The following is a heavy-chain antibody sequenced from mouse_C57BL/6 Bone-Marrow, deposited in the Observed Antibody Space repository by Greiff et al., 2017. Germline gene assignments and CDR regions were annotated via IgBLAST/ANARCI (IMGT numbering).Heavy chain of an antibody. V-gene: IGHV1-9*01. Sequence: QVQLQQSGAELMKPGASVKLSCKATGYTFTGYWIEWVKQRPGHGLEWIGEILPGSGSTTYNEKFKGKATFTADTSSNTAYMQLSSLTTEDSAIYYCARHPSTTVVARDYWGQGTTLTVSS. J-gene: IGHJ2*01. CDR3: ARHPSTTVVARDY. D-gene: IGHD1-1*01. CDR2: ILPGSGST. CDR1: GYTFTGYW.